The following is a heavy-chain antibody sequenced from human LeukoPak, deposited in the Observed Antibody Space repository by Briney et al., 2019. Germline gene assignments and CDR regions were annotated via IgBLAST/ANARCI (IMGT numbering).Heavy chain of an antibody. V-gene: IGHV4-59*01. CDR3: ARQQLSQLYYFDN. Sequence: SETLSLTCTVTGGSISSYYWSWIGQPPGKGLEWSGYIYYTGSTNYNPSLKSRVTISVDTSKNQFSLKLSSVTAADTAVYYCARQQLSQLYYFDNWGQGTLVTVSS. J-gene: IGHJ4*02. CDR2: IYYTGST. CDR1: GGSISSYY. D-gene: IGHD6-13*01.